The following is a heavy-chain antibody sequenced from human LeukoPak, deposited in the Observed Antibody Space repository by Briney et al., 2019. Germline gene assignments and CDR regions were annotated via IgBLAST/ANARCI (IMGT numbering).Heavy chain of an antibody. V-gene: IGHV4-61*02. Sequence: SQTLSLTCTVSGGSISSGSYYRSWFRQPAGKGLEWIGRIYTSGSTNYNPSLKSRVTISVDTSKNQFSLKLSSVTAADTAVYYCARLQSGWFYFDYWGQGTLVTVSS. CDR3: ARLQSGWFYFDY. D-gene: IGHD6-19*01. J-gene: IGHJ4*02. CDR1: GGSISSGSYY. CDR2: IYTSGST.